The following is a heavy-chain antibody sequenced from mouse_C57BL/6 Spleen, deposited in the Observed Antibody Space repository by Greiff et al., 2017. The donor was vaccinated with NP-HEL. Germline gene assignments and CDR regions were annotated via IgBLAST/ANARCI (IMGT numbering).Heavy chain of an antibody. D-gene: IGHD1-1*01. CDR3: ARHNGSSYCGY. CDR2: ISSGGSYT. Sequence: EVKLVESGGDLVKPGGSLKLSCAASGFTFSSYGMSWVRQTPDKRLEWVATISSGGSYTYYPDSVKGRFTISRDNAKNTLYLQMSSLTSEDTAMYYCARHNGSSYCGYWGQGTTLTVSS. J-gene: IGHJ2*01. V-gene: IGHV5-6*02. CDR1: GFTFSSYG.